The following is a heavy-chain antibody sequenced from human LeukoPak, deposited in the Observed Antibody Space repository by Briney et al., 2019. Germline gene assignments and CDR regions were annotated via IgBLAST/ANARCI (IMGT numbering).Heavy chain of an antibody. CDR3: GRDRHWNQGNFDY. CDR2: INPNNGGT. Sequence: ASVKVSCKAFGYTITGYYIHWVRQAPGQGLEWMGWINPNNGGTNSAQKFQGRVPMTRDTSIGTAYMELNRLTYDDTAVYYCGRDRHWNQGNFDYWGQGTLVTVSS. V-gene: IGHV1-2*02. D-gene: IGHD1-1*01. CDR1: GYTITGYY. J-gene: IGHJ4*02.